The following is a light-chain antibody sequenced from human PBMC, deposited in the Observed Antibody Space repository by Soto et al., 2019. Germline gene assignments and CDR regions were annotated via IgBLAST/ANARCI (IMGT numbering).Light chain of an antibody. V-gene: IGKV3-11*01. CDR1: QSVNSY. CDR3: QHRTSRYT. CDR2: DTF. J-gene: IGKJ2*01. Sequence: NVLTQSPPTLSLCPGERATLSCTASQSVNSYLAWYQHRPGQAPRLLIYDTFNRATGVPARFSGSGSGTDFTLTISSLEPEDFAVYYCQHRTSRYTFGQGTKVDI.